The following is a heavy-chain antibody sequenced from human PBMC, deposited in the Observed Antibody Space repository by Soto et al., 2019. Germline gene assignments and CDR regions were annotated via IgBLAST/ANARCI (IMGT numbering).Heavy chain of an antibody. D-gene: IGHD6-19*01. V-gene: IGHV4-34*01. CDR1: GGSFSGYY. CDR3: ARAIAVAGTSPYYYYGMDV. J-gene: IGHJ6*02. CDR2: INHSGST. Sequence: SETLSLTCAVYGGSFSGYYWSWIRQPPGKGLEWIGDINHSGSTNYNPSLKSRVTISVDTSKNQFSLKLSSVTAADTAVYYCARAIAVAGTSPYYYYGMDVWGQGTTVTVSS.